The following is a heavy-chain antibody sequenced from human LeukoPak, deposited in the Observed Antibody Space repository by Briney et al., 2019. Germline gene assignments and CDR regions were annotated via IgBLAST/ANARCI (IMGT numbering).Heavy chain of an antibody. Sequence: GGSLRLSCAASGFTFSTYAMSWVRQAPGKGLEWVSHFGGSGGTIYYADSVKGRFTIARDNSKNTLYLQMNCLRAEDTAVYYCARSDCGGDCHLLDYWGQGTPVTVSS. CDR1: GFTFSTYA. CDR3: ARSDCGGDCHLLDY. CDR2: FGGSGGTI. D-gene: IGHD2-21*02. J-gene: IGHJ4*02. V-gene: IGHV3-23*01.